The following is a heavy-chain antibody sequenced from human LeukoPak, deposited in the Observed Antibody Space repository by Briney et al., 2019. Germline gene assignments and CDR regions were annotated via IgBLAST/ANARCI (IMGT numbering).Heavy chain of an antibody. CDR1: GYTFTSYA. CDR3: ARDARTEGYSYGYGFDY. CDR2: INTNTGNP. D-gene: IGHD5-18*01. J-gene: IGHJ4*02. V-gene: IGHV7-4-1*02. Sequence: ASVKVSCKASGYTFTSYAMNWVRQAPGQGLEWMGWINTNTGNPTYAQGFTGRFVFSLDTSVSAAYLQISSLKAEDTAVYYCARDARTEGYSYGYGFDYWGQGTLVTVSS.